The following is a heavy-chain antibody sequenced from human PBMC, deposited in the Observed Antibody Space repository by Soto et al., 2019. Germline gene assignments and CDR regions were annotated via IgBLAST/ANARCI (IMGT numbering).Heavy chain of an antibody. D-gene: IGHD5-18*01. J-gene: IGHJ6*02. CDR2: IYIGDNT. CDR1: GLAVNSNY. V-gene: IGHV3-53*01. Sequence: GGSLRLSCAASGLAVNSNYMSWVRQAPGKGLEWVSIIYIGDNTYYADSVKGRFTISRDSAKNTLYLQMNSLRVEDTAVYYCVRNRIGGKSYGLAHYYYGMDVWGQGTTVTV. CDR3: VRNRIGGKSYGLAHYYYGMDV.